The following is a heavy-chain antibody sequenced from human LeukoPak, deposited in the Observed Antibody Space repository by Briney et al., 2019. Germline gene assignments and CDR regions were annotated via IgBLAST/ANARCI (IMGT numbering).Heavy chain of an antibody. Sequence: GGSLRLSCAASGFTFSSYAMSWVRQAPGKGLEWVSAISGSGGSTYYADSVKGRFTISRDNSKNTLYLQMNSLRAEDTAVYYCAKDYRYRLGPYGSSRFDYWGQGTLVTVSS. CDR1: GFTFSSYA. V-gene: IGHV3-23*01. CDR2: ISGSGGST. D-gene: IGHD3-10*01. J-gene: IGHJ4*02. CDR3: AKDYRYRLGPYGSSRFDY.